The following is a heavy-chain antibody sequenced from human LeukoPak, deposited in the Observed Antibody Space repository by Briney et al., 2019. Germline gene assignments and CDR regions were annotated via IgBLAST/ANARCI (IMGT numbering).Heavy chain of an antibody. CDR1: GFTFSSYG. J-gene: IGHJ4*02. Sequence: GGSLRLSCAASGFTFSSYGMHWVRQAPGKGLEWVAFIRYDGSNKYYADSVKSRFTISRDNSKNTLYLQMNSLRAEDTAVYYCAKGLTRIAAPCDYWGQGTLVTVSS. V-gene: IGHV3-30*02. CDR3: AKGLTRIAAPCDY. D-gene: IGHD6-13*01. CDR2: IRYDGSNK.